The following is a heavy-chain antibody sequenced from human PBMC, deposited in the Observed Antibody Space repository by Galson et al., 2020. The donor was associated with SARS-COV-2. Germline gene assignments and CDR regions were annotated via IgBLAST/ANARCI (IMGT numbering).Heavy chain of an antibody. CDR1: GFTFSNSY. Sequence: NSGGSLRLSCAASGFTFSNSYLSWIRQAPGKGLEWLSYISRNGDTIYYANSVKGRFTISSDNPKKLLCLQMNSLRAEGTAVYCCAKALDGQNFFDLWGRGTRVTVSS. CDR2: ISRNGDTI. D-gene: IGHD1-1*01. V-gene: IGHV3-11*04. CDR3: AKALDGQNFFDL. J-gene: IGHJ2*01.